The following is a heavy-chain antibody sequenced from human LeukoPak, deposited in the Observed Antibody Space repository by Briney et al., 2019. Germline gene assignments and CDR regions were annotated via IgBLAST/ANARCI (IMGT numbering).Heavy chain of an antibody. J-gene: IGHJ3*02. D-gene: IGHD5-12*01. CDR1: GGSISSYY. CDR2: IYYSGST. Sequence: SETLSLTCTASGGSISSYYWSWIRQPPGKGLEWIGYIYYSGSTNYNPSLKSRVTISVDTSKNQFSLKLSSVTAADTAVYYCARREMATILAFDIWGQGTMVTVSS. CDR3: ARREMATILAFDI. V-gene: IGHV4-59*08.